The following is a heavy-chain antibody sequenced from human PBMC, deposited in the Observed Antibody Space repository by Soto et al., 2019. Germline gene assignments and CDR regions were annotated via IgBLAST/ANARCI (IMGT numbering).Heavy chain of an antibody. CDR2: IIPIFGTA. CDR3: ARGEYSIVVYPYYYYYGMDV. D-gene: IGHD4-4*01. CDR1: GGTFSSYA. J-gene: IGHJ6*02. V-gene: IGHV1-69*06. Sequence: GASVKVSCKASGGTFSSYAISWVRQAPGQGLEWMGGIIPIFGTANYAQKFQGRVTITADKSTSTAYMELSSLRSEDTAVYYCARGEYSIVVYPYYYYYGMDVWGQGTTVTVSS.